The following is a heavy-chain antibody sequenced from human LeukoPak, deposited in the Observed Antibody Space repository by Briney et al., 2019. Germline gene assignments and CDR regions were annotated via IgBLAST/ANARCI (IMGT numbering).Heavy chain of an antibody. CDR2: VWYDGTSK. CDR3: ASGFFGDHSTYFLY. J-gene: IGHJ4*02. V-gene: IGHV3-33*03. D-gene: IGHD4-17*01. Sequence: PGGSLRLSCAASGFMFSKFGMHWVRQAPGKGLEWVAVVWYDGTSKQYADSVKGRFIISRDNSKNTAYLQMDSLRAEDTAVYYCASGFFGDHSTYFLYWGQGTLVTVSS. CDR1: GFMFSKFG.